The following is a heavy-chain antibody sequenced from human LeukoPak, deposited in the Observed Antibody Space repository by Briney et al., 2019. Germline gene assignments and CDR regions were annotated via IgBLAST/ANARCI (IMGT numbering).Heavy chain of an antibody. V-gene: IGHV3-15*01. CDR3: TTGKLLWPSWYFDY. CDR1: GFTFSNAW. J-gene: IGHJ4*02. D-gene: IGHD2-2*01. CDR2: IKSKTDGGTT. Sequence: PGGSLRLSCAASGFTFSNAWMSWIRQAPGKGLEWVGRIKSKTDGGTTDYAAPVKGRFTISRDDSKNTLYLQMNSLKTEDTAVYYCTTGKLLWPSWYFDYWGQGTLVTVSS.